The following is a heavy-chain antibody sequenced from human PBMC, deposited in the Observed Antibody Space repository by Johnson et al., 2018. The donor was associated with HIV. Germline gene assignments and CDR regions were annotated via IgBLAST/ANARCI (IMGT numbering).Heavy chain of an antibody. CDR2: ISYDGSNK. J-gene: IGHJ3*02. CDR3: APLGDAFDI. D-gene: IGHD7-27*01. V-gene: IGHV3-30*04. Sequence: QVQLVESGGGVVQPGRSLRLSCAASGFTFSSYAMHWVRQAPGKGLEWVAVISYDGSNKYYADSVKGRFTISRDNYKNTLYLQMNSLRAEDTAVYYCAPLGDAFDIWGQGTMVTVSS. CDR1: GFTFSSYA.